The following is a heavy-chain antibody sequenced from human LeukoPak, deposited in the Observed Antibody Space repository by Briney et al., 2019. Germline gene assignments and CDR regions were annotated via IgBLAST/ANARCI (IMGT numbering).Heavy chain of an antibody. D-gene: IGHD2-15*01. CDR3: ARRYCSGATCYYDY. J-gene: IGHJ4*02. V-gene: IGHV3-64*01. CDR2: ISSNGGST. Sequence: PGGSLRLSCAASGFTCNNYAMHWVRQAPGKGLEYVSSISSNGGSTYYGNSVKGRFTISRDNSKNTLYLQMGSLRAEDIAVYYCARRYCSGATCYYDYWGQGTLVAVSS. CDR1: GFTCNNYA.